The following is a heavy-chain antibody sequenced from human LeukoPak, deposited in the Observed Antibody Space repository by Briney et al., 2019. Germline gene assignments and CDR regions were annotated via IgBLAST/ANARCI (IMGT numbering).Heavy chain of an antibody. CDR3: ARAAGYSGYDTYNWFDP. V-gene: IGHV1-8*01. Sequence: ASVKVSCKASGYTFTSYDINWVRQATGQGLEWMGWMNPNSGNTGYAQKFQGRVTMTRNTSISTAYMELSSLRSEDTAVYYCARAAGYSGYDTYNWFDPWGQGTLVTVSS. J-gene: IGHJ5*02. CDR1: GYTFTSYD. CDR2: MNPNSGNT. D-gene: IGHD5-12*01.